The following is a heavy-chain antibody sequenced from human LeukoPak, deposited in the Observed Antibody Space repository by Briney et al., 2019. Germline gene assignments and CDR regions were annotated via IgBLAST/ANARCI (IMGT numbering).Heavy chain of an antibody. Sequence: SETLSLTCTVSGGSISSYYWSWIRQPPGKGLEWIGYIYYSGSTNYNPSLKSRVTISVDTSKNQFSLKLSSVTAADTAVYYCARSPTKFYFDYWGQGTLATVSS. CDR2: IYYSGST. V-gene: IGHV4-59*08. J-gene: IGHJ4*02. CDR1: GGSISSYY. CDR3: ARSPTKFYFDY.